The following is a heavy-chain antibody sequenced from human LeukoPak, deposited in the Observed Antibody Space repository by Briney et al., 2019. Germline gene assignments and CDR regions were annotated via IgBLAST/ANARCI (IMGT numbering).Heavy chain of an antibody. CDR2: ISSSGSTI. J-gene: IGHJ3*02. CDR1: GFTFSSYE. Sequence: GGSLRLSCAASGFTFSSYEMNWVRQAPGKGLEWVSYISSSGSTIYYADSVKGRFTISRDNAKNSLYLQMNSLRAEDTAVYYCARDCGGGSCYGPYDAFDTWGQGTMVTVSS. CDR3: ARDCGGGSCYGPYDAFDT. V-gene: IGHV3-48*03. D-gene: IGHD2-15*01.